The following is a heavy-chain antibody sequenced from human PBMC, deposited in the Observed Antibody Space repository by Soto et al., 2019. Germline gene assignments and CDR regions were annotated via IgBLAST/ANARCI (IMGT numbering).Heavy chain of an antibody. D-gene: IGHD6-13*01. CDR1: GGTFSSYA. CDR3: ARDLGAAAGTYYGMDV. Sequence: GASVKVSCKASGGTFSSYAISWVRQAPGQGLEWMGGIIPIFGTANYAQKFQGRVTITADESTSTAYMELSSLRSEDTAVYYCARDLGAAAGTYYGMDVWGQGTTVTVSS. CDR2: IIPIFGTA. V-gene: IGHV1-69*13. J-gene: IGHJ6*02.